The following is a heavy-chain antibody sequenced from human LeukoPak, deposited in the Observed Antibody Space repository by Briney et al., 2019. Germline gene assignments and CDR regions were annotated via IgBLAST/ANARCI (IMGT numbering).Heavy chain of an antibody. CDR1: GGSISSYY. J-gene: IGHJ5*02. CDR2: ISYSGST. D-gene: IGHD3-3*01. CDR3: AREGGTAYYDFWSGYRGNWFDP. Sequence: SETLSLTCTVSGGSISSYYWSWIRQPPKKGLEWLGYISYSGSTNYNPSLKSRVTISVDTSKNQFSLKLSSVTAADTAVYYCAREGGTAYYDFWSGYRGNWFDPWSQGTLVTVSS. V-gene: IGHV4-59*12.